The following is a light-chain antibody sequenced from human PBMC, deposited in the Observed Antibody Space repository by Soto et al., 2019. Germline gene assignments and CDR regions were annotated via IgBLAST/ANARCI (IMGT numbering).Light chain of an antibody. CDR2: SNS. CDR3: AAWDDSLMVRV. Sequence: QSVLTQPPSASGTPGQRGTISCSGSSSNIGSNTVNWYQQLPGTAPKLLIYSNSQRPSGVPDRFSGSKSGTSASLAISGLQSEDEADYYCAAWDDSLMVRVFGGGTKITIL. V-gene: IGLV1-44*01. CDR1: SSNIGSNT. J-gene: IGLJ2*01.